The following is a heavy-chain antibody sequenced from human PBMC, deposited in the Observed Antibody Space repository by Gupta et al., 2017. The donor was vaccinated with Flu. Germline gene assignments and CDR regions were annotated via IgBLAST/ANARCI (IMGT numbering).Heavy chain of an antibody. CDR1: GFSFSKYA. CDR2: SSQTSGGR. J-gene: IGHJ4*02. CDR3: EKDGVTVGTSCYVDN. D-gene: IGHD2-2*01. Sequence: EVQFLESGGGFVQPGGSLRLSCAASGFSFSKYAMGWVRQAQGKGLEWVSASSQTSGGRYYEGSGRGGVTIARDNSKNTGYVEMRSLTVEDTAVDYCEKDGVTVGTSCYVDNGGQGVMVSVSP. V-gene: IGHV3-23*01.